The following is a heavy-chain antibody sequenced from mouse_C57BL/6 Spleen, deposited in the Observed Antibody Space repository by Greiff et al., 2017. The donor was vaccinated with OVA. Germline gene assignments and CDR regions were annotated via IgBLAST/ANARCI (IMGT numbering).Heavy chain of an antibody. CDR2: IYPRSGNT. CDR3: ARCTTVVHFDY. J-gene: IGHJ2*01. CDR1: GYTFTSYG. V-gene: IGHV1-81*01. Sequence: QVQLKQSGAELARPGASVKLSCKASGYTFTSYGISWVKQRTGQGLEWIGEIYPRSGNTYYNEKFKGKATLTADKSSSTAYMELRSLTSEDSAVYFCARCTTVVHFDYWGQGTTLTVSS. D-gene: IGHD1-1*01.